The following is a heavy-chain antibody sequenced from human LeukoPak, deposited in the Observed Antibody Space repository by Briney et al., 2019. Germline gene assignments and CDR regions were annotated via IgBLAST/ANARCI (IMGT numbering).Heavy chain of an antibody. D-gene: IGHD1-26*01. CDR2: IYTSGST. CDR1: GGSISSYY. Sequence: SETLSLTRTVSGGSISSYYWSWIRQPAGTGLEWIGRIYTSGSTNYNASLKSRVSMSVDTSKNQFSLKLGSVTAADTAVFYCARENSGSYREFDYWGQGTLVTVSS. CDR3: ARENSGSYREFDY. J-gene: IGHJ4*02. V-gene: IGHV4-4*07.